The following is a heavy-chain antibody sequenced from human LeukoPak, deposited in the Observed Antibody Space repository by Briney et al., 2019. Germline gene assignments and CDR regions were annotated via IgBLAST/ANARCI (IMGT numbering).Heavy chain of an antibody. CDR3: ARGLQRQQLHLVDI. CDR1: GYTFTSYA. V-gene: IGHV7-4-1*02. CDR2: INTNTGNP. Sequence: GASVKVSCKASGYTFTSYAMNWVRQAPGQGLEWMGWINTNTGNPTYAQGFTGRFVFSLDTSVSTAYLQISSLKAEGTAVYYCARGLQRQQLHLVDIWGQGTMVTVSS. J-gene: IGHJ3*02. D-gene: IGHD6-13*01.